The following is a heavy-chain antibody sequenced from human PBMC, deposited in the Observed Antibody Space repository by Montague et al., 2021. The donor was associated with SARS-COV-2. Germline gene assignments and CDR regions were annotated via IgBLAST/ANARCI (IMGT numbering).Heavy chain of an antibody. CDR2: IYYSGST. CDR3: ARAPVARITIFGVVTSFDY. D-gene: IGHD3-3*01. CDR1: GGSISSYY. Sequence: SETLSLTCTVSGGSISSYYWSWIRQPPGKGLEWIGYIYYSGSTNYKPSLKSRVTISVDTSKNQLSLKLSSVTAADTAVYYCARAPVARITIFGVVTSFDYWGQGTLVTVSS. J-gene: IGHJ4*02. V-gene: IGHV4-59*01.